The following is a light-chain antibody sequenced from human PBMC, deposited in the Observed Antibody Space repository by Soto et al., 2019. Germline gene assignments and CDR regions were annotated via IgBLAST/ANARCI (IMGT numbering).Light chain of an antibody. CDR3: QQYHNLWT. CDR2: RAS. V-gene: IGKV3-15*01. Sequence: EILMTQSPATLSVSPGERATLSCTASHYVYSNVAWIQQRPGQAPRLLIYRASTRVTGTPSRFSCSGSGTEFTVTITSLQYEDFGLYCCQQYHNLWTFGQGTEVEIK. J-gene: IGKJ1*01. CDR1: HYVYSN.